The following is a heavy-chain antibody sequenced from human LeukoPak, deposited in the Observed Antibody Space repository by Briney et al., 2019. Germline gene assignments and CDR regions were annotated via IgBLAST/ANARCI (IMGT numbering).Heavy chain of an antibody. D-gene: IGHD5-24*01. CDR1: GFTFSNYV. CDR3: TRVGYIDEGIDY. Sequence: PGGSLRLSCAASGFTFSNYVMTWVRQAPGKGLEWVANIKQDGSKKSYVDSVKGRFTISRDNAKNSLYLQMNSLRAEDTAIYYCTRVGYIDEGIDYWGQGTLVTVSS. J-gene: IGHJ4*02. CDR2: IKQDGSKK. V-gene: IGHV3-7*04.